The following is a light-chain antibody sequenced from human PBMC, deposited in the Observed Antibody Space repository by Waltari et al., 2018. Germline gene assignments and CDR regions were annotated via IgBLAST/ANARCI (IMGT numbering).Light chain of an antibody. V-gene: IGKV3-20*01. J-gene: IGKJ1*01. Sequence: ELVLTQSPDHLSLSPGERATLSSRASQSVPSNFLAWYQHKPGQAPRLLIYDASSRATGIPDRFSGSGSGTDFTLTISRLEPEDFAVYYCQQYGDSPRTFGQGTKVEIK. CDR1: QSVPSNF. CDR3: QQYGDSPRT. CDR2: DAS.